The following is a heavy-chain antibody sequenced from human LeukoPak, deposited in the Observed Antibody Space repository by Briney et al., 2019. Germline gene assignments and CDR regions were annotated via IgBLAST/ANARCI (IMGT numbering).Heavy chain of an antibody. D-gene: IGHD3-10*01. J-gene: IGHJ6*03. CDR3: ARDRRVRGDADYYYYYYMDV. V-gene: IGHV1-3*03. CDR2: INAGNGNT. CDR1: GYTFTSYA. Sequence: ASVKVSCKASGYTFTSYAMHWVRQAPGQRLEWMGWINAGNGNTKYSQEFQGRVTITRDTSASTAYMELSSPRSEDTAVYYCARDRRVRGDADYYYYYYMDVWGKGTTVTVSS.